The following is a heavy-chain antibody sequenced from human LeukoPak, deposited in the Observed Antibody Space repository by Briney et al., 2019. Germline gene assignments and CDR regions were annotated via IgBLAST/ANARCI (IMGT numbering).Heavy chain of an antibody. D-gene: IGHD2/OR15-2a*01. J-gene: IGHJ4*02. CDR1: GFTFTSSA. Sequence: PGGSLRLSCVASGFTFTSSALSWVRQAPGKGLEWASAISGRSGTTYYADSVKGRFTISRDNSKNTLYLQMNSLRAGDTAVYYCAKVGTVYFPLDFWGQGTLVTVSS. V-gene: IGHV3-23*01. CDR2: ISGRSGTT. CDR3: AKVGTVYFPLDF.